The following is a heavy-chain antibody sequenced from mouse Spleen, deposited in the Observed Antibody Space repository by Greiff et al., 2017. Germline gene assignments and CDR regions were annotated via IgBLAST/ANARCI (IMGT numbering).Heavy chain of an antibody. CDR3: ARVPNWDPFYFDY. CDR1: GFTFSDYY. Sequence: EVKLMESGGGLVKPGGSLKLSCAASGFTFSDYYMYWVRQTPEKRLEWVATISDGGSYTYYPDSVKGRFTISRDNAKNNLYLQMSSLKSEDTAMYYCARVPNWDPFYFDYWGQGTTLTVSS. D-gene: IGHD4-1*01. V-gene: IGHV5-4*02. J-gene: IGHJ2*01. CDR2: ISDGGSYT.